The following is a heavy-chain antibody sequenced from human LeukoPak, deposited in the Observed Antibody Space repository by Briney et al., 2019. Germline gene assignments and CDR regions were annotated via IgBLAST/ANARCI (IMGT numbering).Heavy chain of an antibody. V-gene: IGHV3-64*04. CDR3: AKEWGLYYYYMDV. J-gene: IGHJ6*03. Sequence: GGSLRLSCAASGFTFNTYKMNWVRQAPGKGLKYVSFISISGDIAHYADSVKGRFTISRDNSKNTLYLQMNSLRAEDTAVYYCAKEWGLYYYYMDVWGKGTTVTISS. CDR2: ISISGDIA. CDR1: GFTFNTYK. D-gene: IGHD1-26*01.